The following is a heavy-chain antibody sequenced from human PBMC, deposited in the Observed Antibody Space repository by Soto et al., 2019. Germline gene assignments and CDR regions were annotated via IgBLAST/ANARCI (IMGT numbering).Heavy chain of an antibody. D-gene: IGHD4-4*01. V-gene: IGHV3-30-3*01. CDR1: GFTFSSYA. CDR2: ISYDGSNK. Sequence: GGSLRLSCAASGFTFSSYAMHWVRQAPGKGLEWVAAISYDGSNKYYADSVKGRFTISRDNSKNTLYLQMNSLRAEDTAVYYCARVRSIYDYSNYELYFDYWGQGTLVTVSS. CDR3: ARVRSIYDYSNYELYFDY. J-gene: IGHJ4*02.